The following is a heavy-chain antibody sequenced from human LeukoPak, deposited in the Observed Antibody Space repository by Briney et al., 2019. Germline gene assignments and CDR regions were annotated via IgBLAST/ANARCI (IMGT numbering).Heavy chain of an antibody. J-gene: IGHJ5*02. Sequence: SETLSLTCAVYGGSFSGYYGSWIRQPPGKGLEWIGEINHSGSTNYNPSLKSRVTISVDTSKNQFSLKLSSVTAADTAVYYCARASPLGLNWFDPWGQGTLVTVSS. CDR1: GGSFSGYY. D-gene: IGHD3/OR15-3a*01. CDR2: INHSGST. V-gene: IGHV4-34*01. CDR3: ARASPLGLNWFDP.